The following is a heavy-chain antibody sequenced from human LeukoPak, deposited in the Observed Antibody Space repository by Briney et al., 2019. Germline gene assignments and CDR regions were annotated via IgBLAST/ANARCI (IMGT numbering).Heavy chain of an antibody. D-gene: IGHD6-19*01. CDR1: GYTFTGHY. CDR3: ARDRVGSGWPRPWYFEF. CDR2: INPNTGAT. J-gene: IGHJ4*02. Sequence: ASVKVSCKPSGYTFTGHYLHWVRQAPGQGLEWMGWINPNTGATIYAEKFQGRVTMTRDTSIDTAYMEVRSLRSDDTAVYYCARDRVGSGWPRPWYFEFWGQGTLITVSS. V-gene: IGHV1-2*02.